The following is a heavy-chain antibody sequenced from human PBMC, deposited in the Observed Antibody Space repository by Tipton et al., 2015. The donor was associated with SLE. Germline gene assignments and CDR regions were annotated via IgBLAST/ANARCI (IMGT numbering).Heavy chain of an antibody. J-gene: IGHJ4*02. CDR2: INHNGST. D-gene: IGHD2-2*01. Sequence: TLSLTCAVYGGSFSGYYWSWIRKPQGTGLGWIGEINHNGSTNSNPTLKSRVTISIDTSKNQFSLKVSSVTAADTAVYYCARGRYCSSASCSYYFDFWGQGTLVTVSS. V-gene: IGHV4-34*01. CDR3: ARGRYCSSASCSYYFDF. CDR1: GGSFSGYY.